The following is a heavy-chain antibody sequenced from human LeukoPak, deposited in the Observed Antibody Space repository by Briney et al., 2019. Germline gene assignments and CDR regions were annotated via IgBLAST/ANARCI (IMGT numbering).Heavy chain of an antibody. CDR2: ISGSGGST. Sequence: GGFLRLSCAASGFTFSSYAMSWVRQAPGKGLEWVSAISGSGGSTYYADSVKGRFTISRDNSKNTLYLQMNSLRAEDTAVYYCANRPGYYYDSSGYAFDIWGQGTMVTVSS. J-gene: IGHJ3*02. CDR1: GFTFSSYA. CDR3: ANRPGYYYDSSGYAFDI. D-gene: IGHD3-22*01. V-gene: IGHV3-23*01.